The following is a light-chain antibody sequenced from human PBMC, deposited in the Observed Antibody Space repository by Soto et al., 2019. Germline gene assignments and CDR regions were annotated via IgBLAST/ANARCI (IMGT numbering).Light chain of an antibody. CDR1: QGVNIW. CDR2: RAS. J-gene: IGKJ1*01. V-gene: IGKV1-5*03. Sequence: DVQMTQSPSTLSASVGYRVTITCRASQGVNIWLAWYQQKPGRAPKLLIHRASILESGVPSRFSGSGSGTEFTLTISSLQPDDFATYYCQQYNVYWSFGPGTKVDIK. CDR3: QQYNVYWS.